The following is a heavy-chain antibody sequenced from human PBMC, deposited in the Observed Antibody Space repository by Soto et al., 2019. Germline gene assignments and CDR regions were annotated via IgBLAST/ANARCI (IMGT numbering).Heavy chain of an antibody. Sequence: SVKVSCKASGFTFTSSAFQWVRQARGQRLEWIGWIAVGSGYTNYAQRFQDRVTLTRDMSTATTYMELSRLTSEDTAIYYCAADAKAWQQMGPSDYWGQGTLVTVSS. V-gene: IGHV1-58*01. D-gene: IGHD6-13*01. CDR1: GFTFTSSA. J-gene: IGHJ4*02. CDR3: AADAKAWQQMGPSDY. CDR2: IAVGSGYT.